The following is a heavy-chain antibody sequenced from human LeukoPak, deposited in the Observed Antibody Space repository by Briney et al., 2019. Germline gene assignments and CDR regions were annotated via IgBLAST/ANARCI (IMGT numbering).Heavy chain of an antibody. J-gene: IGHJ6*03. D-gene: IGHD1-1*01. CDR1: GFTYYDHG. Sequence: PGGSLRLSCAASGFTYYDHGINSVRQAPGKGPEWVSGINLKRDVTGYADSLKGQFTISRDNLKNSVYLEMESLRGEDTALYFCARAGRGHTWDGAYYYQMDVWGKGTTVTVSS. V-gene: IGHV3-20*04. CDR2: INLKRDVT. CDR3: ARAGRGHTWDGAYYYQMDV.